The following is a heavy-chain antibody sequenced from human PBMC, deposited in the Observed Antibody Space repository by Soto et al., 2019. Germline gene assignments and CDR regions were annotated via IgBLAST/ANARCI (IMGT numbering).Heavy chain of an antibody. CDR1: GYSISSGYY. J-gene: IGHJ5*02. CDR2: IHHSEKS. D-gene: IGHD2-15*01. CDR3: ARSGGGSQFLWFGP. V-gene: IGHV4-38-2*01. Sequence: KTSETLSLTCAVSGYSISSGYYWVWIRQTPGKGLEWIGSIHHSEKSYNNPSLRSRVTMSLDTSKNQFSLRLTSVTVADTGVYYCARSGGGSQFLWFGPWGQGILVTVSS.